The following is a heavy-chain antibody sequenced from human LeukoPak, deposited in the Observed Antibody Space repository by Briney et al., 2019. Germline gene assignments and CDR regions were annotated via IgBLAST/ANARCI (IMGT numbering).Heavy chain of an antibody. Sequence: SQTLSLTCAISGDIASSTSAAWNWIRQSPSRGLEWLGRTYYRSKWYNDYAVSVKSRITINPDTSKNQFSLQLNSVTPEDSAVYYCARSTGWLNGHWGQGTLVTVSS. CDR1: GDIASSTSAA. CDR3: ARSTGWLNGH. J-gene: IGHJ4*02. CDR2: TYYRSKWYN. D-gene: IGHD2-8*02. V-gene: IGHV6-1*01.